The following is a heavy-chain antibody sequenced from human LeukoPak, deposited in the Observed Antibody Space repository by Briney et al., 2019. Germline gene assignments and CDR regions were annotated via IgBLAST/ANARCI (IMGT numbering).Heavy chain of an antibody. CDR3: ARAPVHAPNWFDP. V-gene: IGHV1-2*02. Sequence: ASVKVSCKASGYTFTGYYMHWVRQAPGQGLEWMGWINPNSGGTNYAQKFQGRVTMTRDTSISTAYMELSRLRSDDTAVYYCARAPVHAPNWFDPWGQGTLITVSS. D-gene: IGHD2-2*01. CDR1: GYTFTGYY. J-gene: IGHJ5*02. CDR2: INPNSGGT.